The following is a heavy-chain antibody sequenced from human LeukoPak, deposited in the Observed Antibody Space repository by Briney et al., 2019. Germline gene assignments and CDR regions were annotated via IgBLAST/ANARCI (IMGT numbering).Heavy chain of an antibody. CDR3: AKASDYGGNLYYFDY. V-gene: IGHV3-33*06. Sequence: PGGSLRLSCAASGFSFSSYGMHWVRQAPGKGLEWVALIWYDGGNKYYVDSVSGRFTISRDNATSTLYLQMNSLMAEDTAVYYCAKASDYGGNLYYFDYWGQGTLVTVSP. CDR2: IWYDGGNK. D-gene: IGHD4-23*01. J-gene: IGHJ4*02. CDR1: GFSFSSYG.